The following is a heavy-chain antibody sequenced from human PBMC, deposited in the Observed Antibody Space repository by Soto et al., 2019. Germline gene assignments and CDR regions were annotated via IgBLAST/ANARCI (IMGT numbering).Heavy chain of an antibody. CDR2: IYWHNDK. CDR1: GFSLSTNGMG. Sequence: SGPTLVNPTQTLTLTCTFSGFSLSTNGMGVGWIRQPPGKALEWLSLIYWHNDKRYSPSLKNRLTVTKDDSKNQVVLTITDMDPVDTATYYSVHSRRDSGPNGDYWGPGMLVTVSS. CDR3: VHSRRDSGPNGDY. D-gene: IGHD3-10*01. V-gene: IGHV2-5*01. J-gene: IGHJ4*02.